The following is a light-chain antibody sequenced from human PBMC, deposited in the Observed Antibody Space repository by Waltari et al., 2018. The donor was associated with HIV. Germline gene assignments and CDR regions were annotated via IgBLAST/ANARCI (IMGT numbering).Light chain of an antibody. Sequence: DIQTSQSPSTLSASVGKRVTITCRASQSISSWLAWYQQKPGKAPKLLIYKASSLESGVPSRFSGSGSGTEFTLTISSLQPDDFATYYCQQYNSFTWTFGQGTKVEIK. CDR3: QQYNSFTWT. CDR1: QSISSW. J-gene: IGKJ1*01. V-gene: IGKV1-5*03. CDR2: KAS.